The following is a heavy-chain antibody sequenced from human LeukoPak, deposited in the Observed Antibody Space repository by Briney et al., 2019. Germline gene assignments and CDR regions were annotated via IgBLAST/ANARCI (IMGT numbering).Heavy chain of an antibody. V-gene: IGHV3-21*01. CDR3: AREVLSGWYPGYYYYYYMDV. CDR2: ISSSSSYI. D-gene: IGHD6-19*01. CDR1: GFTFSSYS. J-gene: IGHJ6*03. Sequence: GGSLRLSCAASGFTFSSYSLNWVRQAPGKGLEWVSSISSSSSYIYYADSVKGRFTISRDNAKNSLYLQMNSLRAEDTAVYYCAREVLSGWYPGYYYYYYMDVWGKGTTVTISS.